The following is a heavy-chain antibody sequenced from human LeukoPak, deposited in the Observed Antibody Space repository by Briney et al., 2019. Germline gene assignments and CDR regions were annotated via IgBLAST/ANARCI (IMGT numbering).Heavy chain of an antibody. Sequence: PSETLSLTCTVSGGSISSSSYYWGWIRQPPGKGLEWIGEINHSGSTNYNPSLKSRVTISVDTSNNQFSLKLSSVTAADTALYYCARTDRGGQWLVRGAGRSYYYYYYMDVWGKGTTVTVSS. CDR2: INHSGST. D-gene: IGHD6-19*01. CDR1: GGSISSSSYY. V-gene: IGHV4-39*07. CDR3: ARTDRGGQWLVRGAGRSYYYYYYMDV. J-gene: IGHJ6*03.